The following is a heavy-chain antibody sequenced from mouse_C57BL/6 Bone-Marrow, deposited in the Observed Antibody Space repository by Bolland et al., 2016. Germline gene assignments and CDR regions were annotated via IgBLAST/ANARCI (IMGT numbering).Heavy chain of an antibody. J-gene: IGHJ4*01. CDR2: T. V-gene: IGHV1-53*01. D-gene: IGHD1-1*01. Sequence: TNYNEKFKSKATLTVDKSSSTAYMQLSSLTSEDSAVYYCARSPTVVARDYAMDDWGQGTS. CDR3: ARSPTVVARDYAMDD.